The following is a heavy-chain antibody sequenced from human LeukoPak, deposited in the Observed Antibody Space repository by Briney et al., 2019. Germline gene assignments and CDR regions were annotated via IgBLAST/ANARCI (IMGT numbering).Heavy chain of an antibody. Sequence: TLSLTCTVSGGSISSGSYYWSWIRQAAGKGVEWIGRIYTGGSTNYNPSLKSRVTISVDTSKNQVPLKLSSVTAADTAVYYCARDKRGGSPYYFDYWGQGTLVTVSS. CDR1: GGSISSGSYY. D-gene: IGHD2-15*01. J-gene: IGHJ4*02. V-gene: IGHV4-61*02. CDR3: ARDKRGGSPYYFDY. CDR2: IYTGGST.